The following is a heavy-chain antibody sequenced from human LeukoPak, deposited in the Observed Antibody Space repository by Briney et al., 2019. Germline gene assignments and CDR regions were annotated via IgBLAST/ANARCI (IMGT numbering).Heavy chain of an antibody. V-gene: IGHV3-11*04. CDR1: GFTFSDYY. CDR2: ISSSGSSI. J-gene: IGHJ4*02. Sequence: PGGSLRLSCAASGFTFSDYYMSWIRQAPGKGLEWISYISSSGSSIQYADSVRGRFTISRDNAKTSLCLQMNSLRAEDTSVYYCARSAQWELPDYWGQGTLVTVSS. D-gene: IGHD1-26*01. CDR3: ARSAQWELPDY.